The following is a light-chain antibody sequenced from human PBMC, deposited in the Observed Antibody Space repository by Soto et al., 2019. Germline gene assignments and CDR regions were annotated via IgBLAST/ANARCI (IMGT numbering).Light chain of an antibody. CDR3: CSYAGSYYV. J-gene: IGLJ1*01. Sequence: QSALTQPRSVSGSPGQSVTISCTGTSSDVGGYNYVSWYQQHPGKAPKLMIYDVSKRPSGVPDRFSGSKSGNTASLTTSGLQAEGEADYYCCSYAGSYYVFGTGTKLTVL. V-gene: IGLV2-11*01. CDR1: SSDVGGYNY. CDR2: DVS.